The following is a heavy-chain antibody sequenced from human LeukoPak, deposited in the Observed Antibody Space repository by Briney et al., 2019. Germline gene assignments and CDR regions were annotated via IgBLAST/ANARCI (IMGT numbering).Heavy chain of an antibody. V-gene: IGHV3-23*01. CDR3: TTRYGDISRHYYFDS. J-gene: IGHJ4*02. CDR1: GFTFCNAG. Sequence: GGALRLSCAAPGFTFCNAGMGGGRQAPGKGVEGGSSINENAAITKYADAVNGRFTISRDNSQNILYLQMYSLRVEDTAVYYCTTRYGDISRHYYFDSWGQGTLVSVSS. D-gene: IGHD4-17*01. CDR2: INENAAIT.